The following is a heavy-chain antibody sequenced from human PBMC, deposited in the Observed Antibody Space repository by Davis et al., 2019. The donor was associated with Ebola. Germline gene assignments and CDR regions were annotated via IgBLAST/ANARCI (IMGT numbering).Heavy chain of an antibody. CDR1: GFTFSSYA. CDR2: ISGSGGST. CDR3: AKERMLGYSSGIPNY. J-gene: IGHJ4*02. D-gene: IGHD6-19*01. Sequence: GESLKISCAASGFTFSSYAMSWVRQAPGKGLEWVSAISGSGGSTYYADSVKGRFTISRDNSKNTLYLQMNSLRAEDTAVYYCAKERMLGYSSGIPNYWGQGTLVTVSS. V-gene: IGHV3-23*01.